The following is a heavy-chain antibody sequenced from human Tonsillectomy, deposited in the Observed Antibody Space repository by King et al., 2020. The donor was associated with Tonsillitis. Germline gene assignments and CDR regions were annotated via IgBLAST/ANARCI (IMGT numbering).Heavy chain of an antibody. CDR2: FYTSGST. D-gene: IGHD2-2*01. CDR1: GDSISRDSYY. Sequence: QLQESGPGLVKPSQTLSLTCTVSGDSISRDSYYWSWIRQPAGKGLEWIGHFYTSGSTNYNPSLKSRVTMSVDTSKNQFSLKLTSVTAADTAVYYCARLLGYCRTTNCPNWFDPWGQGTLVTVSS. J-gene: IGHJ5*02. V-gene: IGHV4-61*02. CDR3: ARLLGYCRTTNCPNWFDP.